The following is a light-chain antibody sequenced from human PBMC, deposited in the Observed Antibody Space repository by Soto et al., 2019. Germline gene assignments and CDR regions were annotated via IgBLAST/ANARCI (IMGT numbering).Light chain of an antibody. CDR2: AET. Sequence: EIVMTQSPATLPVSPGERATLSCRASQSVSSNLAWYQQKPGQPPRLLIYAETFRATGIPDRFSGSGSGTDFTLTISRLEPEDFAVYYCQQYGSPWTFGQGTKVDIK. J-gene: IGKJ1*01. CDR3: QQYGSPWT. V-gene: IGKV3-20*01. CDR1: QSVSSN.